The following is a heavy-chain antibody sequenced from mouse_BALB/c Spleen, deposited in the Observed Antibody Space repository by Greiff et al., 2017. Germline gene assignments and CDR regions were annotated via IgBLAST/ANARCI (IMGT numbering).Heavy chain of an antibody. Sequence: VQLKESGPGLVKPSQSLSLTCTVTGYSITSDYAWNWIRQFPGNKLEWMGYISYSGSTSYNPSLKSRISITRDTSKNQFFLQLNSVTTEDTATYYCARGGNYGFAYWGQGTLVTVAA. D-gene: IGHD2-1*01. CDR2: ISYSGST. V-gene: IGHV3-2*02. CDR3: ARGGNYGFAY. CDR1: GYSITSDYA. J-gene: IGHJ3*01.